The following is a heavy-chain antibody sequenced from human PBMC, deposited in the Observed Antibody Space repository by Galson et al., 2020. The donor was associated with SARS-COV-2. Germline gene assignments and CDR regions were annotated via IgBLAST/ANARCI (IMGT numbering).Heavy chain of an antibody. Sequence: SETLSLTCTVSGGSISSSSYYWGWIRQPPGKGLEWIGSIYYSGSTYYNPSLKSRVTISVDTSKNQFSLKLSSVTAADTAVYYCARQSGGSGYYQPRYYFDYWGQGTRVTVSS. J-gene: IGHJ4*02. CDR3: ARQSGGSGYYQPRYYFDY. D-gene: IGHD3-22*01. V-gene: IGHV4-39*01. CDR2: IYYSGST. CDR1: GGSISSSSYY.